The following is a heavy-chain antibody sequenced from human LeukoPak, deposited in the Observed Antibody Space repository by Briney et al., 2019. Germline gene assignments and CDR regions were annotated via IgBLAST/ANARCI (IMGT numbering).Heavy chain of an antibody. D-gene: IGHD6-13*01. V-gene: IGHV3-21*04. J-gene: IGHJ6*03. CDR2: IRSSSSYS. CDR3: ARDSSQQMYYMDV. CDR1: GFTLRSHS. Sequence: GGSLRLSCASSGFTLRSHSMNWVRQAPGKGLDWVSSIRSSSSYSYNADSVRGRLIISRDNANTFLYLQMNSLRAEDTAVYYCARDSSQQMYYMDVWGKGTTVTVSS.